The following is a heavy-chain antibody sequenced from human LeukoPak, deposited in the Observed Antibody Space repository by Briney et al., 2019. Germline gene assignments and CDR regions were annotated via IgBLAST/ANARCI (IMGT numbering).Heavy chain of an antibody. CDR3: AREGHYDSSGYFDY. CDR1: GFTVSSNY. V-gene: IGHV3-53*01. CDR2: IYSGGST. J-gene: IGHJ4*02. D-gene: IGHD3-22*01. Sequence: AGGSLRLSCAASGFTVSSNYMSWVRQAPGKGLEWVSVIYSGGSTYYADSVKGRFTISRDNSKNTLYLQMNSLRAEDTAVYYCAREGHYDSSGYFDYWGQGTLVTVSS.